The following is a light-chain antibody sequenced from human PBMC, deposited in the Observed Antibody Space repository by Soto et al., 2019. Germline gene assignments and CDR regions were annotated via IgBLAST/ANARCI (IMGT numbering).Light chain of an antibody. Sequence: EILMTQSPATLSVSPGERVILSCRASHSVGSTLAWYQQKPGQAPRLLIRGASTRATGVPARFSGSGSGTEFTLTISSLQSEDFAVYYCQQYSTSLTFGGGTTLEIK. V-gene: IGKV3-15*01. CDR3: QQYSTSLT. CDR1: HSVGST. J-gene: IGKJ4*02. CDR2: GAS.